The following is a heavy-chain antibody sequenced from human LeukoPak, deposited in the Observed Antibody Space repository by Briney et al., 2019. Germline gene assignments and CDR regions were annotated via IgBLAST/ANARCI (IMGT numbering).Heavy chain of an antibody. V-gene: IGHV3-11*06. CDR2: ISSSSYT. Sequence: PGGSLRLSCAASGFTFSDYYMSWIRQAPGKGLEWVSYISSSSYTNYADSVKGRFTISRDNAKNSLYLQMNSLRAEDTAVYYCARDKERITIFGVVIPDSDYWGQGTLVTVSS. CDR3: ARDKERITIFGVVIPDSDY. D-gene: IGHD3-3*01. J-gene: IGHJ4*02. CDR1: GFTFSDYY.